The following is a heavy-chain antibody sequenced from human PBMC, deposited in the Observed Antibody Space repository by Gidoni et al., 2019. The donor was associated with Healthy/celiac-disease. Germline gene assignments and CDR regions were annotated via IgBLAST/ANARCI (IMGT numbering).Heavy chain of an antibody. CDR2: ISSSSSTI. CDR1: GFTFSSYS. J-gene: IGHJ4*02. Sequence: VESGGGLVQPGGYLRLSCAASGFTFSSYSMNWVRQAPGKGLEWVSYISSSSSTIYYADSVKGRFTISRDNAKNSLYLQMNSLRDEDTAVYYCARGGRGSYYEYYFDYWGQGTLVTVSS. D-gene: IGHD1-26*01. V-gene: IGHV3-48*02. CDR3: ARGGRGSYYEYYFDY.